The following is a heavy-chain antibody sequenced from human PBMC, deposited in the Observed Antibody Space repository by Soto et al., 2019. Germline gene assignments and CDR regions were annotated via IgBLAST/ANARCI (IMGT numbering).Heavy chain of an antibody. CDR3: ATDRDYELNN. J-gene: IGHJ4*02. CDR2: MRPNSDPI. Sequence: PGGSLRLSCSTSGFAFSTSSMNWVRQAPGKGLEWVAYMRPNSDPIYYAGSVQGRFTISRDNARNLLYLQMNNLRDEDTAVYYCATDRDYELNNWGQGVLVTVSS. CDR1: GFAFSTSS. D-gene: IGHD4-17*01. V-gene: IGHV3-48*02.